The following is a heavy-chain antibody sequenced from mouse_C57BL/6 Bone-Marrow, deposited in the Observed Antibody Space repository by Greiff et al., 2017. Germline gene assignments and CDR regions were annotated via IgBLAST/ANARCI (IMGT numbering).Heavy chain of an antibody. CDR3: ARSYYYGSSFCFAY. CDR1: GYTFTSYG. D-gene: IGHD1-1*01. Sequence: QVQLKESGAELARPGASVKLSCKASGYTFTSYGISWVKQRTGQGLEWIGEIYPRSGNTYYNEKFKGQATLNADKSSSTAYMELRILTSEDAAVYFCARSYYYGSSFCFAYWGQGTMVTVSA. V-gene: IGHV1-81*01. J-gene: IGHJ3*01. CDR2: IYPRSGNT.